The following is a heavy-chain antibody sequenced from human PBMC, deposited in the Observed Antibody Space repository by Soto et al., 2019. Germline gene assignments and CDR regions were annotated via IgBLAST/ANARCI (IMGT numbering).Heavy chain of an antibody. D-gene: IGHD3-3*01. V-gene: IGHV3-30*18. CDR1: GFTFSSYG. CDR2: ISYDGSNK. J-gene: IGHJ4*02. Sequence: GGSLRLSCAASGFTFSSYGMHWVRQAPGKGLEWVSVISYDGSNKYYADSVRGRFNISRDNSKNTLYLQMNSLRAEDTAVYYCAKDQSDYDFWGGYPYYFDYGGQGTLVTVSS. CDR3: AKDQSDYDFWGGYPYYFDY.